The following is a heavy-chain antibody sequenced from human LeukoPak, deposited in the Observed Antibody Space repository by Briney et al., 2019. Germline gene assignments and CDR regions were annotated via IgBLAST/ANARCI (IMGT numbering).Heavy chain of an antibody. J-gene: IGHJ6*03. CDR1: GFTVSSNY. CDR3: ARYCSGGSCYWAYYMDV. Sequence: GGSLRLSWAASGFTVSSNYMSWVRQAPGKGLEWVANIKQDGSEKYYVDSVKGRFTISRDNAKNSLYLQMNSLRAEDTAVYYCARYCSGGSCYWAYYMDVWGKGTTVTVSS. CDR2: IKQDGSEK. V-gene: IGHV3-7*01. D-gene: IGHD2-15*01.